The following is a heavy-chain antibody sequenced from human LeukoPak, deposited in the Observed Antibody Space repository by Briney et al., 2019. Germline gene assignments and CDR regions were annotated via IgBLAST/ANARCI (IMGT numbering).Heavy chain of an antibody. CDR1: GGSISTSTYY. Sequence: PSETLSLTCTVSGGSISTSTYYWGWIRQPPGKGLEWIGTIYYSGSAYYNPSLRNRVTISVDMSKNEFSLQLSSVTAADTAVYYCARRKGYCSGGSCYPFDYWGQGTLVTVSS. CDR2: IYYSGSA. J-gene: IGHJ4*02. CDR3: ARRKGYCSGGSCYPFDY. V-gene: IGHV4-39*01. D-gene: IGHD2-15*01.